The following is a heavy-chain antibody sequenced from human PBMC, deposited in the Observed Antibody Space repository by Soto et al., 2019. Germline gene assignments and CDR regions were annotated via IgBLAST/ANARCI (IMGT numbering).Heavy chain of an antibody. V-gene: IGHV4-39*01. Sequence: QLQLQESGPGLVKPSETLSLTCTVSGGSISSSSYYWGWIRQPPGKGLEWIGSIYYSGSTYYNPSLKSRVTISVDTSKNQFSLKLSSVTAADTAVYYCARLYGDYLPCYWGQGTLVTVSS. CDR1: GGSISSSSYY. D-gene: IGHD4-17*01. CDR3: ARLYGDYLPCY. J-gene: IGHJ4*02. CDR2: IYYSGST.